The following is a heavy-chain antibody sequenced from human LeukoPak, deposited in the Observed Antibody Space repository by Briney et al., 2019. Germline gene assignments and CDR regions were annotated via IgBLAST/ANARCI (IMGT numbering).Heavy chain of an antibody. V-gene: IGHV3-7*01. CDR2: IKQDGSEK. D-gene: IGHD3-16*01. CDR3: ARVYAYYYYYMDV. Sequence: GGSLRLSCAASGFTVSSNYMSWVRQAPGEGLEWVANIKQDGSEKYYVDSVKGRFTISRDNAKNSLYLQMNSLRAEDTAVYYCARVYAYYYYYMDVWGKGTTVTVSS. J-gene: IGHJ6*03. CDR1: GFTVSSNY.